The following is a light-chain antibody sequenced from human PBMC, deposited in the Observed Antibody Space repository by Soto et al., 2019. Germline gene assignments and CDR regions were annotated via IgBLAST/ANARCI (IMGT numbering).Light chain of an antibody. CDR1: QSVSSN. CDR3: QHYHNWPRT. V-gene: IGKV3-15*01. Sequence: EIVMTQSPATLSVSPGERATLSCRASQSVSSNLAWYQQKPGQAPRVLISGASTRATGIPARFSGSGSGTAFTLTISSLQSEDFAVYYCQHYHNWPRTFGQGTKVEIK. CDR2: GAS. J-gene: IGKJ1*01.